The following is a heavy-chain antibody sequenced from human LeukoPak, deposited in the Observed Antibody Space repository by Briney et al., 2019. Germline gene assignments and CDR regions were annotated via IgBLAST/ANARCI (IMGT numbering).Heavy chain of an antibody. CDR3: AKDPGYYGSGSYFTCFDY. CDR1: GFTFSSYG. V-gene: IGHV3-30*02. Sequence: GGSLRLSCAASGFTFSSYGIHWVRQAPGKGLEWVAFIRYDGSNKYYADSVKGRFTISRDNSKNTLYLQMNSLRAEDTAVYYCAKDPGYYGSGSYFTCFDYWGQGTLVTVSS. J-gene: IGHJ4*02. D-gene: IGHD3-10*01. CDR2: IRYDGSNK.